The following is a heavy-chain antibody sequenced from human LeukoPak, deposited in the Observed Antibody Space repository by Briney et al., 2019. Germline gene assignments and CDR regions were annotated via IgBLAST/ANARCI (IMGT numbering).Heavy chain of an antibody. CDR3: ARKGIWNYVFAY. CDR2: INPDSGVS. D-gene: IGHD1-7*01. V-gene: IGHV1-2*02. Sequence: GASVKVSCKASGYTFTSYGISWVRQAPGQGLEWMGWINPDSGVSKYAQQFQGRVTLTRDTSIRTLYMDLSSLTSDDTAVYYCARKGIWNYVFAYWGQGTLVTISS. CDR1: GYTFTSYG. J-gene: IGHJ4*02.